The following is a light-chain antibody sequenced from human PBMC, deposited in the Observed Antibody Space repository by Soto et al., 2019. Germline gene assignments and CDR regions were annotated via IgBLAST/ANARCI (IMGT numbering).Light chain of an antibody. Sequence: QSALTQPASVSGSPGQSITISCTGTSSDVGAYNFVSWYQQHPGKAPKLMIFDVTNRPSGVSNCFSGSKSGNTASLTISGLQAEDEADYYCSSYTSSSTRVFGTGTKLTVL. CDR2: DVT. CDR1: SSDVGAYNF. J-gene: IGLJ1*01. V-gene: IGLV2-14*03. CDR3: SSYTSSSTRV.